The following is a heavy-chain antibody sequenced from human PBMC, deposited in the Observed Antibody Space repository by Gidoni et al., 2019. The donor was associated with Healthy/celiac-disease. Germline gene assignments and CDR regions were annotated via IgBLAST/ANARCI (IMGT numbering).Heavy chain of an antibody. CDR2: IIPIFGTA. V-gene: IGHV1-69*01. Sequence: QVQLVQSGAEVKKPGSSVKVSCTASGGTFSSYAISWVRQAPGQGLEWMGGIIPIFGTANYAQKFQGRVTITADESTSTAYMELSSLRSEDTAVYYCATMVGIVVVPAADYYYYGMDVWGQGTTVTVSS. CDR1: GGTFSSYA. CDR3: ATMVGIVVVPAADYYYYGMDV. D-gene: IGHD2-2*01. J-gene: IGHJ6*02.